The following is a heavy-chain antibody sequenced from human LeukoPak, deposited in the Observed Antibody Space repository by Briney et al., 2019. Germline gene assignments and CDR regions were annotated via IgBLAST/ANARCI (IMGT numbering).Heavy chain of an antibody. CDR3: ARAVKYRSGPLTDLLPYYFDY. Sequence: ASVKVSCKASGYTFANYAMHWVRQAPGQRLEWMGWINTGNGNTKYSQEFQGRVTITRDTSANTAYMELSSLRSEDMAVYYCARAVKYRSGPLTDLLPYYFDYWGQGTLVTVSS. D-gene: IGHD6-19*01. J-gene: IGHJ4*02. CDR2: INTGNGNT. V-gene: IGHV1-3*03. CDR1: GYTFANYA.